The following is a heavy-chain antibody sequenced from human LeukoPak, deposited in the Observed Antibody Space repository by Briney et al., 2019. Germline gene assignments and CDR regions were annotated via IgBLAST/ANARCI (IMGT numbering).Heavy chain of an antibody. CDR2: ISAYNGNT. CDR3: ARDSSSGWYEEGYYYGMDV. Sequence: GASVKVSCKATGYTFTSYGIIWVRQAPGQGLEWMGWISAYNGNTNYAQKLQGRVTMTTDTSTSTAYMELRSLRSDDTAVYYCARDSSSGWYEEGYYYGMDVWGQGTTVTVSS. V-gene: IGHV1-18*01. J-gene: IGHJ6*02. CDR1: GYTFTSYG. D-gene: IGHD6-19*01.